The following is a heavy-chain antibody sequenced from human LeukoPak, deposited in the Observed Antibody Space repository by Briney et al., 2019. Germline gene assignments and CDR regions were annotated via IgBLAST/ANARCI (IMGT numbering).Heavy chain of an antibody. CDR1: GCSFSSYS. D-gene: IGHD4-11*01. CDR3: ARDHTVTWSAGDYYGMDV. J-gene: IGHJ6*02. CDR2: ICSSSSYI. V-gene: IGHV3-21*01. Sequence: PGGSLRLSCAASGCSFSSYSMNWGRQAPGKGLEWGSSICSSSSYIYYADSVKGRFTISRDNAKNSLYLQMNSLRAEDTAVYYCARDHTVTWSAGDYYGMDVWGQGTTVTVSS.